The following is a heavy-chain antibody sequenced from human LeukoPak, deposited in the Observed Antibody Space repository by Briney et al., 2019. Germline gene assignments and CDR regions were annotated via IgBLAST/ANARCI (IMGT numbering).Heavy chain of an antibody. CDR2: IKSKTDGGTT. D-gene: IGHD6-6*01. CDR1: GFTFNNAW. Sequence: GGSLRLSCAASGFTFNNAWMNWVRQAPGKGLEWVGRIKSKTDGGTTDYAAPVKGRFTISRDDSKNTLYLQMYSLKTEDTAVYYCTTGGSSSILFDYWGQGTLVTVSS. J-gene: IGHJ4*02. V-gene: IGHV3-15*07. CDR3: TTGGSSSILFDY.